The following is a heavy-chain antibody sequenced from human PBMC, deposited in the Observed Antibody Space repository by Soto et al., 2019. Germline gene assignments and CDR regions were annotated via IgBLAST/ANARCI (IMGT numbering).Heavy chain of an antibody. J-gene: IGHJ5*02. CDR2: ISPSSSYA. V-gene: IGHV3-21*01. Sequence: GGSLRLSCAGSGFIFSRFSMDWVRQAPGKGLEWVSSISPSSSYAYYADSVRGRFTNSRDNAKNSVYLQMNGLRAEDTAVYYCAFAILSPQGSLDPSGQGTLVTVSS. CDR3: AFAILSPQGSLDP. CDR1: GFIFSRFS.